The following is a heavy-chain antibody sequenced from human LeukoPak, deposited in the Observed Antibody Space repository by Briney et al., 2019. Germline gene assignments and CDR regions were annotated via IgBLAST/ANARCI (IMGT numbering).Heavy chain of an antibody. CDR2: IYYSGST. J-gene: IGHJ5*02. Sequence: SETLSLTCTVSGGSISSGGYYWSWIRQHPGKGLEWIGYIYYSGSTYYNPSLKSRVTISVDTSKNQFSLKLSSVTAADTAVYYCARGRPGTKKQWLVLRTGSYNWFAPWGQGTLVTVSS. CDR1: GGSISSGGYY. D-gene: IGHD6-19*01. V-gene: IGHV4-31*03. CDR3: ARGRPGTKKQWLVLRTGSYNWFAP.